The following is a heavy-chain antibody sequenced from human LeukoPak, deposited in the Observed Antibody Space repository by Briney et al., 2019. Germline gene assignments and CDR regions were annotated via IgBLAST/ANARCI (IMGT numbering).Heavy chain of an antibody. CDR1: GGSISRYY. CDR2: IYTSGST. CDR3: ARGNMWDYRRYYYYMDV. D-gene: IGHD4-11*01. Sequence: SETLSLTCTVSGGSISRYYWSWIRQPAGKGLEWIGRIYTSGSTNYNPSLKSRVTISVDTSKNQFSLKLNSVTAADTAIYYCARGNMWDYRRYYYYMDVWGKGTTVTVSS. V-gene: IGHV4-4*07. J-gene: IGHJ6*03.